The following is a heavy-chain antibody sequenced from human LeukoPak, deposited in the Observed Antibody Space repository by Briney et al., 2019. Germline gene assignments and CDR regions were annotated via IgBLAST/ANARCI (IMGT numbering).Heavy chain of an antibody. V-gene: IGHV3-21*01. J-gene: IGHJ6*02. D-gene: IGHD6-13*01. CDR3: ARGRAARGYYGMDV. CDR2: ISSSSSYI. Sequence: GGSLRLSCAASGFTFSDYYMNWVRQAPGKGLEWVSSISSSSSYIYYADSVKGRFTISRDNAKNSLYLQMNSLRAEDTAVCYCARGRAARGYYGMDVWGQGTTVTVSS. CDR1: GFTFSDYY.